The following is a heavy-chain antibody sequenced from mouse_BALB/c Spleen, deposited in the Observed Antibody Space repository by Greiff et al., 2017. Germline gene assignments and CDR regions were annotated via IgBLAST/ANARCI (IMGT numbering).Heavy chain of an antibody. CDR3: AREDYAY. CDR2: IYPGDGDT. CDR1: GYTFTSYW. D-gene: IGHD2-13*01. J-gene: IGHJ3*01. V-gene: IGHV1-87*01. Sequence: VQLQQSGAELARPGASVKLSCKASGYTFTSYWMQWVKQRPGQGLEWIGAIYPGDGDTRYTQKFKGKATLTADKSSSTAYMQLSSLASEDSAVYYCAREDYAYWGQGTLVTVSA.